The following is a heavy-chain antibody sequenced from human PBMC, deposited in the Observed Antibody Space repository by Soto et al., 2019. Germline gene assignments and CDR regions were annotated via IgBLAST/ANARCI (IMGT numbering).Heavy chain of an antibody. CDR2: IYYLGST. V-gene: IGHV4-59*01. Sequence: KLPETLSLTCTVSGGSMSEYFWSWIRQSPGKGLGWIGYIYYLGSTDYNPSLKSRVTISVDTSKRQFSLRLTSVTAADTAVYYCARDGYDGSGSPYPAYWGPGAQVTVSS. CDR3: ARDGYDGSGSPYPAY. CDR1: GGSMSEYF. D-gene: IGHD3-10*01. J-gene: IGHJ4*02.